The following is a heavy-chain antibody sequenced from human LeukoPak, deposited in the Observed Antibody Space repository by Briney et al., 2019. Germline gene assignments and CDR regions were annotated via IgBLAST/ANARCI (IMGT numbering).Heavy chain of an antibody. V-gene: IGHV4-59*08. Sequence: SETLSLTCTVSGGSISSYYWSWIRQPPGKGLEWIGYIYYSGSTNYNPSLKSRVTISVDTSKNQFSLKLSSVTAADTAVYYCAIVVTATRSIDYWGQGTLVTVSS. CDR2: IYYSGST. CDR3: AIVVTATRSIDY. J-gene: IGHJ4*02. CDR1: GGSISSYY. D-gene: IGHD2-21*02.